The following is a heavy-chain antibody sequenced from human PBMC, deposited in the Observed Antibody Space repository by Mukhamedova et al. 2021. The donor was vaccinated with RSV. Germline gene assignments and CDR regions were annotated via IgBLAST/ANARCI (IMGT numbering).Heavy chain of an antibody. CDR3: AHRAMTGYWDY. Sequence: GKALEWLALIYWTDDKYYSPSLQTRLTITKDTSKNQVFLTMTNMDPVATAPYYCAHRAMTGYWDYWGQGTLVTVSS. V-gene: IGHV2-5*01. D-gene: IGHD3-9*01. J-gene: IGHJ4*02. CDR2: IYWTDDK.